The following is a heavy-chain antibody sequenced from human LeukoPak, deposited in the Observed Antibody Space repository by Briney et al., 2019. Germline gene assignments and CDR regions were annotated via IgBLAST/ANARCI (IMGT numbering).Heavy chain of an antibody. CDR3: ARDWAIAVAGNYDY. CDR1: GFTFSSYW. Sequence: PGGSLRLSCAASGFTFSSYWMSWVRQAPGKGLEWVANIKQDGSEKYYVDSVKGRFTISRDNAKNSLYLQMNSLRAEDTAVYYCARDWAIAVAGNYDYWGQGTLVTVSS. CDR2: IKQDGSEK. V-gene: IGHV3-7*01. J-gene: IGHJ4*02. D-gene: IGHD6-19*01.